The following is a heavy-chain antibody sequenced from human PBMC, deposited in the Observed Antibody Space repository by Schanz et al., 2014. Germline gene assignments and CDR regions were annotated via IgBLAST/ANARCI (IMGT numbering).Heavy chain of an antibody. CDR2: ISSGGTTT. V-gene: IGHV3-11*04. CDR3: ARDGYSVVVISPTESFDI. D-gene: IGHD2-21*01. CDR1: GFIFSDYY. J-gene: IGHJ3*02. Sequence: QVQLVESGGGLVKPGGSLRLSCAASGFIFSDYYMAWIRQAPGKGPEYVSYISSGGTTTYHSDSVKGRFTISRDSAENSLYLQMNSLRPEDTAVYYCARDGYSVVVISPTESFDIWGQGTMVTVSP.